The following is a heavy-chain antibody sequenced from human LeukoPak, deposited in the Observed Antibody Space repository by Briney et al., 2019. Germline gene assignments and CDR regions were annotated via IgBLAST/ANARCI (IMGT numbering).Heavy chain of an antibody. CDR3: ARQTTVTSFDY. Sequence: SETLSLTCTVSAGSISSYYWGWIRQPPGKGLEWIGSIYYSGSTYYNPSLKSRVTISVDTSKNQFSLKLSSVTAADTAVYYCARQTTVTSFDYWGQGTLVTVSS. CDR1: AGSISSYY. V-gene: IGHV4-39*01. D-gene: IGHD4-11*01. J-gene: IGHJ4*02. CDR2: IYYSGST.